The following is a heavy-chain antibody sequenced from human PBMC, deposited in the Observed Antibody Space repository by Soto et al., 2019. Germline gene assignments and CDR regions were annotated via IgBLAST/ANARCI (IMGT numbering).Heavy chain of an antibody. CDR2: INPNSGGT. CDR3: ARADIVATIGGPFDY. D-gene: IGHD5-12*01. V-gene: IGHV1-2*04. Sequence: ASVKVSCEASVYTFTGYYMHWVRQAPGQGLEWMGWINPNSGGTNYAQKFQGWVTMTRDTSISTAYMELSRLRSDDTAVYYCARADIVATIGGPFDYWGQGTLVTVSS. CDR1: VYTFTGYY. J-gene: IGHJ4*02.